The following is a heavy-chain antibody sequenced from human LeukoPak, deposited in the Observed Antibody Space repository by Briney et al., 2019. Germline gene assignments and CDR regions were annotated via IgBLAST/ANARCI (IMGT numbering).Heavy chain of an antibody. D-gene: IGHD6-13*01. CDR3: ARGDSSSWDIVGRYFDV. J-gene: IGHJ2*01. V-gene: IGHV4-39*07. CDR2: INHSGST. CDR1: GGSISNGIYF. Sequence: SETLSLTCTVAGGSISNGIYFWSWIRQPPGKGLEWIGEINHSGSTNYNPSLKSRATTSVDTSKNQFSLKLSSVTAADTAVYYCARGDSSSWDIVGRYFDVWGRGTLVTVSS.